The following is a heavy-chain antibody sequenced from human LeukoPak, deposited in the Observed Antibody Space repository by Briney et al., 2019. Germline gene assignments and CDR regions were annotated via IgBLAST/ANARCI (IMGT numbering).Heavy chain of an antibody. CDR1: GYTFTSYG. Sequence: ASVKVSCKASGYTFTSYGISWVRQAPGQGLEWMGWISAYNGNTNYAQKLQGRVTMTTDTSTSTAYTELRSLRSDDTAVYYCARDSGSGYSYGEFDYWGQGTLVTVPS. V-gene: IGHV1-18*01. D-gene: IGHD5-18*01. J-gene: IGHJ4*02. CDR2: ISAYNGNT. CDR3: ARDSGSGYSYGEFDY.